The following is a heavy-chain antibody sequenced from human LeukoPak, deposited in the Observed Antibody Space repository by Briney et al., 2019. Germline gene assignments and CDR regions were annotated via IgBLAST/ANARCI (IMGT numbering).Heavy chain of an antibody. D-gene: IGHD3-9*01. Sequence: SGPTLVKPTQTLTLTCTFSGFSLSTSGVGVGWIRQPPGKALKWLALIYWDDDKRYSPSLKSRLTITKDTSKNQVVLTMTNMDPVDTATHYCAHIKILTGYYSFDYWGQGTLVTVSS. CDR1: GFSLSTSGVG. CDR2: IYWDDDK. J-gene: IGHJ4*02. CDR3: AHIKILTGYYSFDY. V-gene: IGHV2-5*02.